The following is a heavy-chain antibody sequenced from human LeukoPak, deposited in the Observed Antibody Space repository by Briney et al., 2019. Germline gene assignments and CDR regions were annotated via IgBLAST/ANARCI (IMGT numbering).Heavy chain of an antibody. Sequence: GGSLSLSCAASGFTFSGYWMAWVRQAPGKGLEWVANIKEDGGEKYYVDPVKGRFTISRDNAKNSLYLHMTSLRAEDTAVYFCATYYHTSSGCKDWGQGTLVTVSS. V-gene: IGHV3-7*05. CDR2: IKEDGGEK. J-gene: IGHJ4*02. CDR1: GFTFSGYW. D-gene: IGHD3-22*01. CDR3: ATYYHTSSGCKD.